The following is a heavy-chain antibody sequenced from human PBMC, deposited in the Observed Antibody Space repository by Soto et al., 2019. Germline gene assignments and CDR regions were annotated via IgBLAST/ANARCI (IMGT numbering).Heavy chain of an antibody. Sequence: SVKVSCKASGYTFTSYGISWVRQAPGQGLEWMGRIIPILGIANYAQKFQGRVTITADKSTSTAYMELSSLRSEDTAVYYCARNGIAAAGGQTYNWFDPWGQGTLVTVSS. CDR1: GYTFTSYG. D-gene: IGHD6-13*01. V-gene: IGHV1-69*04. CDR2: IIPILGIA. J-gene: IGHJ5*02. CDR3: ARNGIAAAGGQTYNWFDP.